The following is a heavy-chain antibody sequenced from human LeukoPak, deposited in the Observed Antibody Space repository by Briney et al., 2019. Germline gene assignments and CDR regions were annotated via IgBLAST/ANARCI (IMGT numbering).Heavy chain of an antibody. CDR2: TYYRSKWYN. V-gene: IGHV6-1*01. Sequence: SQTLSLTCAISGDSVSSNSAAWNWTRQSPSRGLEWLGRTYYRSKWYNDYAVSVKSRITINPDTSKNQFSLQLNSVTPEDTAVYYCASCKRVGGDPLGAYGAFDIWGQGTMVTVSS. CDR3: ASCKRVGGDPLGAYGAFDI. J-gene: IGHJ3*02. D-gene: IGHD2-21*02. CDR1: GDSVSSNSAA.